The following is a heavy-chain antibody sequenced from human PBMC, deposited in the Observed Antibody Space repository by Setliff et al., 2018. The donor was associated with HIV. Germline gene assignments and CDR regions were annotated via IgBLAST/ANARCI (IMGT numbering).Heavy chain of an antibody. V-gene: IGHV3-48*01. CDR2: ISATGTTV. CDR1: GFFFTDHS. CDR3: VRDQLRWPERWDFDF. Sequence: GSLRLSCAASGFFFTDHSLHWIRQASGEGLEWISFISATGTTVSYADSVRGRFIISRDSVRNEVYLQMKSLRVDDTALYYCVRDQLRWPERWDFDFWGQGTLGTVSS. D-gene: IGHD1-1*01. J-gene: IGHJ4*02.